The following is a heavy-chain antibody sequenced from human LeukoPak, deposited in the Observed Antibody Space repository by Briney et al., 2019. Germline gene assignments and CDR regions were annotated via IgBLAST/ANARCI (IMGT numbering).Heavy chain of an antibody. CDR1: GFTFSSYA. CDR2: ISGSGGST. J-gene: IGHJ4*02. CDR3: AKIVRYCYDSSGYRGYFDY. V-gene: IGHV3-23*01. Sequence: GASLRLSCAASGFTFSSYAMSWVRQAPGKGLEWVSAISGSGGSTYYADSVEGRFTISRDNSKNTLYLQMNSLRAEDTAVYYCAKIVRYCYDSSGYRGYFDYWGQGTLVTVSS. D-gene: IGHD3-22*01.